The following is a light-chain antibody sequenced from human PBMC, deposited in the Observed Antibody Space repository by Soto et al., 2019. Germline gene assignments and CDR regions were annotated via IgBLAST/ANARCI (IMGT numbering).Light chain of an antibody. CDR1: QSVTRD. J-gene: IGKJ1*01. CDR3: QHYGSSRT. V-gene: IGKV3-20*01. Sequence: EIVLTQSPGTLSLSPGERATLSCRASQSVTRDLAWYQQRPGQAPRLLIYGTSNRATGIPDRFSGSGSGIDFTLTVSRLEPEDFAVYYCQHYGSSRTFGQGIKVEMK. CDR2: GTS.